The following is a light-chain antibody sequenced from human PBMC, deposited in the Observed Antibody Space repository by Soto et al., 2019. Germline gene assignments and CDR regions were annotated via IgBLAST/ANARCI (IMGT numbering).Light chain of an antibody. Sequence: EIVLTQSPGTLSSSPGERATLSCRASQSVSSNYLAWYQRKPGQAPRLLIYGASNRATDIPYRFIGSGYGTDFTLTITRLEPDDFAMYYCQQYGGSPPTFGQGTKVEIK. CDR2: GAS. V-gene: IGKV3-20*01. CDR1: QSVSSNY. J-gene: IGKJ1*01. CDR3: QQYGGSPPT.